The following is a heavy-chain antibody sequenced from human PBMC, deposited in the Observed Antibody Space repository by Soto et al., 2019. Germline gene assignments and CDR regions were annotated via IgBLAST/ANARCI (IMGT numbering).Heavy chain of an antibody. CDR3: ARVHVGESGYPYFDY. CDR2: INPSGGST. J-gene: IGHJ4*02. Sequence: ASVKVSCKASGYTFTSYYMHWVRQAPGQGLEWMGIINPSGGSTSYAQKFQGRVTMTRDTSTSTVYMELSSLRSEDTAVYYCARVHVGESGYPYFDYWGQGTLVTVSS. V-gene: IGHV1-46*03. D-gene: IGHD5-12*01. CDR1: GYTFTSYY.